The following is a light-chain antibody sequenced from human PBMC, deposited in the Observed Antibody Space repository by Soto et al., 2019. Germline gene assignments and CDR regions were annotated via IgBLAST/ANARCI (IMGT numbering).Light chain of an antibody. V-gene: IGLV4-69*01. CDR2: LNSDGSH. Sequence: QLVLTQSPSASASLGASGKLTCTLSSGHSNYAIAWHQQQPEKGPRYLMKLNSDGSHTKGDGIPDRFSGSSSGAERYLTISSLQSEDEADYYCQTWGTGIVVFGGGTKVTVL. CDR1: SGHSNYA. J-gene: IGLJ2*01. CDR3: QTWGTGIVV.